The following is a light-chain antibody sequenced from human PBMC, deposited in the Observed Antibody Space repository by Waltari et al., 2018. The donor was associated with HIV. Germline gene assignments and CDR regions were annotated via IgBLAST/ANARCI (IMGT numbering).Light chain of an antibody. J-gene: IGKJ4*01. CDR1: ENIEKY. V-gene: IGKV1-39*01. Sequence: IQMTQSPSSLSASVGDRVSISCRASENIEKYLNWYQQRPGQAPKLLIHGAFNLQTGVPSRVSAGGSGADCTLTITNLQPEDVALYFCQQSSVTPLTFGGGTRVDIK. CDR3: QQSSVTPLT. CDR2: GAF.